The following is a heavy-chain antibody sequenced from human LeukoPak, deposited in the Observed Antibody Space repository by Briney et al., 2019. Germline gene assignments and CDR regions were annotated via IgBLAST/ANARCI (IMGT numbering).Heavy chain of an antibody. CDR1: GVSISSSSYY. CDR2: LYYSGST. V-gene: IGHV4-39*07. D-gene: IGHD3-22*01. CDR3: ARAKQAIVVVITQTGYFDY. Sequence: SETLSLTCTVSGVSISSSSYYWGWIRQTPGKGLEWIGSLYYSGSTFYNPSLQSRVTLSVDTSKNHFSLKMNSVTAADTAVYYCARAKQAIVVVITQTGYFDYWGQGTLVTVSS. J-gene: IGHJ4*02.